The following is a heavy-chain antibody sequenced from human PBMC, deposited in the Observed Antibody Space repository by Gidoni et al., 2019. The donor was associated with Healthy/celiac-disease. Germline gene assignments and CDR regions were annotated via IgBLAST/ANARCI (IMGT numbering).Heavy chain of an antibody. D-gene: IGHD3-22*01. J-gene: IGHJ4*02. CDR2: ISYDGSNN. CDR3: AKDGNSVLPYYYPSDFDY. V-gene: IGHV3-30*18. CDR1: GVTFSSYG. Sequence: QVQLVESGGGVVQPGRSLRLSCAASGVTFSSYGTHWVRQAPGKGLEWVAVISYDGSNNYYADSVKGRFTISRDNSKNTLYLQMNSLRAEDTAVYYCAKDGNSVLPYYYPSDFDYWGQGTLVTVSS.